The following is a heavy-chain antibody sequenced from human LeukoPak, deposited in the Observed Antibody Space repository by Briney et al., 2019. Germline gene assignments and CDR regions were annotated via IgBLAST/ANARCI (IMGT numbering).Heavy chain of an antibody. V-gene: IGHV4-59*02. J-gene: IGHJ4*02. D-gene: IGHD5-18*01. CDR3: ASGYSYVIDY. CDR2: IHNSGRT. Sequence: SETLSLTCSVSGGSVSSYYWSWIRQSPGKGLEWIGYIHNSGRTNYNPSLKSRVTISVDTSKNQFSLKLSSVTAADTAVYYCASGYSYVIDYWGQGTLVTVSS. CDR1: GGSVSSYY.